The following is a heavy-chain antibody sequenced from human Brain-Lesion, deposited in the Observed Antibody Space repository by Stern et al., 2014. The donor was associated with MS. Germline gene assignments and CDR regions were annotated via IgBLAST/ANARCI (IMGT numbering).Heavy chain of an antibody. Sequence: MQLVESGPGLVKPSQTLSLSCTVSGGSISSGGYYWSWIRQPAGKGLEWIGRIFNSGSTSHNPSLQSRVTISIDTSKKQFSLRLNSMTAADTAVYYCARGRVVPGFQYYATDVWGQGTTVIVSS. CDR2: IFNSGST. CDR1: GGSISSGGYY. D-gene: IGHD2-2*01. J-gene: IGHJ6*02. CDR3: ARGRVVPGFQYYATDV. V-gene: IGHV4-61*02.